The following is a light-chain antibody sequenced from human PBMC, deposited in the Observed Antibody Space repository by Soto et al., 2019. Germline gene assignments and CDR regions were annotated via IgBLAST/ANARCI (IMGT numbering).Light chain of an antibody. Sequence: FTQSACTVSLSPGERATLSCRASQSVDSNLAWYQQKPGQAPWLLIYGTSTRATGVPPRFSGSGSGTDFTLTISSLEPEDFAVFYCQQRSVWPWTFGQGTKVDIK. J-gene: IGKJ1*01. CDR1: QSVDSN. V-gene: IGKV3-11*01. CDR3: QQRSVWPWT. CDR2: GTS.